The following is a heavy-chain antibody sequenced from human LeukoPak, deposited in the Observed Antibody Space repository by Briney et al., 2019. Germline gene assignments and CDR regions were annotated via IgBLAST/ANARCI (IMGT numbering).Heavy chain of an antibody. D-gene: IGHD5-12*01. J-gene: IGHJ4*02. CDR2: ISGSGFST. V-gene: IGHV3-23*01. CDR3: ARDTGSGYDYFSYYFDY. Sequence: GGSLRLSCAASGFTFSSYGLSWVRQAPGKGLEWVSGISGSGFSTYSADSVKGRFTISRDNSKNTLYLQMNSLRVEDTAIHYCARDTGSGYDYFSYYFDYWGQGTLVTVSS. CDR1: GFTFSSYG.